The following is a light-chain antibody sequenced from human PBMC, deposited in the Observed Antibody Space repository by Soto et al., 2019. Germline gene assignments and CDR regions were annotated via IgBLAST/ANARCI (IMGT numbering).Light chain of an antibody. CDR3: QHYDTLS. J-gene: IGKJ5*01. CDR2: GAS. CDR1: QSVRSTQ. Sequence: EIVLTQSPGTLSLSPGERATLSCRASQSVRSTQLAWYQQKVGQAPRLLIHGASSRATGIPDRFTGRGSETDFTLDISRLEPEDFAVYYCQHYDTLSFGQGTRLEIK. V-gene: IGKV3-20*01.